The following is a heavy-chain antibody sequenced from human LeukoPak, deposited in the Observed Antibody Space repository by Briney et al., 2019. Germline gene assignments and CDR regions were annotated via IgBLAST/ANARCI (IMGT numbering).Heavy chain of an antibody. CDR1: GFTFSSYS. CDR3: ATSRLCGGSSTSCYNYYYYMDV. CDR2: ISSSSSTI. Sequence: PGGSLRLSCAASGFTFSSYSMNWVRQAPGKGLEWVSYISSSSSTIYYADSVKGRFTISRDNAKNSLYLQMNSLRAEDTAVYYCATSRLCGGSSTSCYNYYYYMDVWGKGTTVTVSS. D-gene: IGHD2-2*02. V-gene: IGHV3-48*01. J-gene: IGHJ6*03.